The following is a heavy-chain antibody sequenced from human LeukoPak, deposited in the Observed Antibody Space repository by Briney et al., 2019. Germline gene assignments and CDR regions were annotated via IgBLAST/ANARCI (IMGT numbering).Heavy chain of an antibody. V-gene: IGHV3-23*01. D-gene: IGHD2-15*01. CDR3: AKVPGDIVVVVAARAPYYYYMDV. CDR2: ISGSGGST. J-gene: IGHJ6*03. Sequence: AGGSLRLSCAASGFTFSNAWMSWVRQAPGKGLEWVSAISGSGGSTYYADSVKGRFTISRDNSKNTLYLQMNSLRAEDTAVYYCAKVPGDIVVVVAARAPYYYYMDVWGKGTTVTISS. CDR1: GFTFSNAW.